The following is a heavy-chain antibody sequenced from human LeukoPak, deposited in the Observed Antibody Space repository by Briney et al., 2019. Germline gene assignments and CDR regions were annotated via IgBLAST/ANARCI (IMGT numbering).Heavy chain of an antibody. CDR3: AKAGFYDILTDGLDI. D-gene: IGHD3-9*01. J-gene: IGHJ3*02. CDR1: GFTFSSYS. Sequence: GGSLRLSCAASGFTFSSYSMNWVRQAPGKGLEWVSYISSSGSIIYYADSVKGRFTISRDNSKNTLYLQMNSLRVEDTAVYYCAKAGFYDILTDGLDIWGQGTMVIVSS. CDR2: ISSSGSII. V-gene: IGHV3-48*01.